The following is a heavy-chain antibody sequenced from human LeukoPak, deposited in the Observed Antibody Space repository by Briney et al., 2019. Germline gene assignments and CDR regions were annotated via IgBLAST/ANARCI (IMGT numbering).Heavy chain of an antibody. CDR3: AKDLHYNDGKWEFDP. D-gene: IGHD5-24*01. J-gene: IGHJ5*02. CDR1: GFIITTYA. Sequence: GGSLRLSCAACGFIITTYAMAWARQAPGKGLEWVAGIIGSGAAFYSDSVKGRFTISKDNSKKMVYLQMNSLRVEDTATYYCAKDLHYNDGKWEFDPWGQGTLVTVSS. V-gene: IGHV3-23*01. CDR2: IIGSGAA.